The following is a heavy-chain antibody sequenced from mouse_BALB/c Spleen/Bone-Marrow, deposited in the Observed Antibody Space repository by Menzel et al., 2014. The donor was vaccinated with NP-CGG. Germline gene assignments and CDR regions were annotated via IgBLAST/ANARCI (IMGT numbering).Heavy chain of an antibody. J-gene: IGHJ3*01. CDR3: ARSYYYGSSWTFAY. V-gene: IGHV5-12-2*01. CDR2: ISNGGGST. CDR1: GFTFSSYT. Sequence: EVMLVESEGGLVQPGGSLKLSCAASGFTFSSYTMSWVRQTPEKRLEWVAYISNGGGSTNYPDTVKGRFTISRDNAKNTLYLQMSSLKSEDTAMYYCARSYYYGSSWTFAYWGQGTLVTVSA. D-gene: IGHD1-1*01.